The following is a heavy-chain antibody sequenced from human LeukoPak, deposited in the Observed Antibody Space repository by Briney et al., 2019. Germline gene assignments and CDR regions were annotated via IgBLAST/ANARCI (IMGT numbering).Heavy chain of an antibody. J-gene: IGHJ6*02. V-gene: IGHV3-33*01. D-gene: IGHD1-1*01. CDR2: IWYDGSNK. Sequence: GRSLRLSCAASGFTFSSYVMHWVRQAPGKGLEWVAVIWYDGSNKYYADSVKGRFTISRDNSKNTLYLQMNSLRAEDTAVYYCARETGTPLYYYYGMDVWGQGTTVTVSS. CDR1: GFTFSSYV. CDR3: ARETGTPLYYYYGMDV.